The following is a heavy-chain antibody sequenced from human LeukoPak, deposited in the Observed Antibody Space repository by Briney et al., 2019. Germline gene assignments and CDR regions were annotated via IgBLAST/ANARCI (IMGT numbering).Heavy chain of an antibody. CDR1: GYTFTGYS. V-gene: IGHV1-2*02. CDR2: INPNSGGT. Sequence: ASVKVSCKASGYTFTGYSMHWARQAPGQGLEWMGWINPNSGGTNYAQKFQGRVTMTRDTSISTAYMELSRLRSDDTAVHYCARVTGTTDAFDIWGQGTMVTVSS. D-gene: IGHD1-7*01. CDR3: ARVTGTTDAFDI. J-gene: IGHJ3*02.